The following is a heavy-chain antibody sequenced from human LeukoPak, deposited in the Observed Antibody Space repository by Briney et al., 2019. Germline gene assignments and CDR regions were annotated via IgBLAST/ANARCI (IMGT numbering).Heavy chain of an antibody. CDR1: GGSISSSTYY. Sequence: PSETLSLTCTVSGGSISSSTYYWGRIRQPPGKGLEWIGSIFYSGSTYCNPSLQSRVTISVSTSKNQFSLKLSSVTAADTAVYYCARQTKLLVREVLAYWGQGTLVTVSS. J-gene: IGHJ4*02. CDR2: IFYSGST. V-gene: IGHV4-39*01. CDR3: ARQTKLLVREVLAY. D-gene: IGHD6-6*01.